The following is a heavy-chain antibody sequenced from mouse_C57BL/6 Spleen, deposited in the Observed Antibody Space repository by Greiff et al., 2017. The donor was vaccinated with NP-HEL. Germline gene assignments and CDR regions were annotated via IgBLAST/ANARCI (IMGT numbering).Heavy chain of an antibody. V-gene: IGHV1-64*01. CDR1: GYTFTSYW. CDR3: ARQEGNYELYFDY. Sequence: QVQLQQPGAELVKPGASVKLSCKASGYTFTSYWMHWVKQRPGQGLEWIGMIHPTGGSTNYNEKFKSKATLTVDKSSSTAYMQLSSLTSEDSAVYYCARQEGNYELYFDYWGQGTTLTVSS. CDR2: IHPTGGST. J-gene: IGHJ2*01. D-gene: IGHD2-1*01.